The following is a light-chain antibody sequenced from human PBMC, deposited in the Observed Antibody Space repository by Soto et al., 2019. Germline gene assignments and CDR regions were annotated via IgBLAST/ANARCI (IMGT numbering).Light chain of an antibody. J-gene: IGKJ5*01. CDR3: QQSYSTPPIT. CDR1: QSISSY. Sequence: DIQMTQSPSSLSASVGDRVTITCRASQSISSYLNWYQQKPGKAPKLLIDAASSLQSGVPSRFSGSGSGTDFTLTISSLKPEDFATYYCQQSYSTPPITFGQGTRLEIK. CDR2: AAS. V-gene: IGKV1-39*01.